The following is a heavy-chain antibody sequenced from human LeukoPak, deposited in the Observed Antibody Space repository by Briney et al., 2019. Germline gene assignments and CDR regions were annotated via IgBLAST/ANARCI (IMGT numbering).Heavy chain of an antibody. CDR1: GFTFSSYW. Sequence: PGGSLRLSCAASGFTFSSYWMSWVRQAPGKGLEWVANIKQGGSEKYYVDSVKGRFTISRDNAKNSLYLQMNSLRVEDTAVYYCARVPAVRGVIDYYYGMDVWGQGTTVTVSS. D-gene: IGHD3-10*01. J-gene: IGHJ6*02. CDR2: IKQGGSEK. V-gene: IGHV3-7*01. CDR3: ARVPAVRGVIDYYYGMDV.